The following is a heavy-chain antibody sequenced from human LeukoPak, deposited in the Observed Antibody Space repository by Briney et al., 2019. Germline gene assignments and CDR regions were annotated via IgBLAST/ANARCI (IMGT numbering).Heavy chain of an antibody. CDR1: GLTFSGST. J-gene: IGHJ4*02. Sequence: GGSLRLSCAASGLTFSGSTMHWVRQASGKGLEWVGRIRSKANGYATAYAASVKGRFTISRDDSKNTAYLQMNSLKTEDTAVYYCTRGYYYDSSGEGNFDYWGQGTLVTVSS. CDR3: TRGYYYDSSGEGNFDY. V-gene: IGHV3-73*01. D-gene: IGHD3-22*01. CDR2: IRSKANGYAT.